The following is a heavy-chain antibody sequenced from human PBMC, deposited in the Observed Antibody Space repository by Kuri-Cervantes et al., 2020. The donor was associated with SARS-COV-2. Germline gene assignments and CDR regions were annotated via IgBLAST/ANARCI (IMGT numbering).Heavy chain of an antibody. CDR2: ISGSGCST. V-gene: IGHV3-23*01. CDR1: GFTFSSYA. J-gene: IGHJ6*02. CDR3: AKLGGGYYDFWSCFSDYYYGMGV. D-gene: IGHD3-3*01. Sequence: GESLKISCAASGFTFSSYAMSWVRQAPGKGLEWVSAISGSGCSTYYADSVKGRFTISRDNSKNTLYLQMNSLRAEDTAVYYCAKLGGGYYDFWSCFSDYYYGMGVWGQGTTVTVSS.